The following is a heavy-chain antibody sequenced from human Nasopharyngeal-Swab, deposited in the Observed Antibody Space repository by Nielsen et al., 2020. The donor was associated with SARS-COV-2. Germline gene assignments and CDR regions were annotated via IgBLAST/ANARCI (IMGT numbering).Heavy chain of an antibody. Sequence: GGSLRLSCAASGFNFASFAMTWVRQAPGKGLEWVSTIGTSDDTYYTDSVKGRFAISRDNSKNKVYLQMDSLRPDDTALYYCAKTFRIAPRTYDYWGQATLVTVSS. V-gene: IGHV3-23*01. J-gene: IGHJ4*02. CDR3: AKTFRIAPRTYDY. CDR2: IGTSDDT. D-gene: IGHD2/OR15-2a*01. CDR1: GFNFASFA.